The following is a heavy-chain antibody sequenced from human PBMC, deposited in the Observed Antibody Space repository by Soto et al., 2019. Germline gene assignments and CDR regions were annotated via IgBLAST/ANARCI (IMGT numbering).Heavy chain of an antibody. CDR2: IYYSGST. CDR1: GGSISSGGYY. D-gene: IGHD3-10*01. CDR3: ARRGYGPGFPYYYGMDV. V-gene: IGHV4-61*08. Sequence: PSETLSLTCTVSGGSISSGGYYWSWIRQPPGKGLEWIGYIYYSGSTNYNPSLKSRVTMSVDTPKNQFSLKLSSVTAADTAVYYCARRGYGPGFPYYYGMDVWGQRTTVTVSS. J-gene: IGHJ6*02.